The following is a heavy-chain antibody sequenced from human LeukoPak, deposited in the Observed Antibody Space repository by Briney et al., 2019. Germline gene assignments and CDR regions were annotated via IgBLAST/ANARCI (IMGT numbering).Heavy chain of an antibody. CDR3: ARSRYGSGRAPMDV. Sequence: GGSLRLSCAASGFTFSSYWMSWVRQAPGKGLEWVANIKQDGSEKYYVDSVKGRFTISRDNAKNSLYLQMNSLRAEDTAVYYCARSRYGSGRAPMDVWGKGTTVTISS. J-gene: IGHJ6*03. V-gene: IGHV3-7*01. CDR1: GFTFSSYW. CDR2: IKQDGSEK. D-gene: IGHD3-10*01.